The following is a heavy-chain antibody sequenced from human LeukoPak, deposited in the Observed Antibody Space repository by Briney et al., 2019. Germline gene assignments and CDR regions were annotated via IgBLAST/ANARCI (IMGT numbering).Heavy chain of an antibody. J-gene: IGHJ4*02. CDR1: DYSIRSGYY. D-gene: IGHD6-19*01. CDR2: IQNSGTT. V-gene: IGHV4-38-2*01. Sequence: SETLSLTCAVSDYSIRSGYYWGWIRQPPGKGLEWIASIQNSGTTYFNPSLKSRVTISVDMSTNQFSLKLTSVTAADTAVYYCARWAVTGITYWGPGALVTVSS. CDR3: ARWAVTGITY.